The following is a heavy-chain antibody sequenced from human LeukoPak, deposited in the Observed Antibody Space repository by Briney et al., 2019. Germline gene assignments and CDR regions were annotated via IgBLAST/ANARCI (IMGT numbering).Heavy chain of an antibody. D-gene: IGHD6-6*01. CDR2: IYTSDNT. CDR3: ARNDSSRAWDY. CDR1: GGSISSYY. J-gene: IGHJ4*02. V-gene: IGHV4-4*07. Sequence: SETLSLTCTVSGGSISSYYWTWIRQPAGKGLEWIGRIYTSDNTNYNPSLKSRVTMSIDTSKNQFSLKLSSVTAADTAVYYCARNDSSRAWDYWGQGILVAVSS.